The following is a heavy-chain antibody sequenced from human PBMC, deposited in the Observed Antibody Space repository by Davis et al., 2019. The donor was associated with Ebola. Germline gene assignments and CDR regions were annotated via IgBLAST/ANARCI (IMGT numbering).Heavy chain of an antibody. D-gene: IGHD2/OR15-2a*01. CDR3: AFPRGKIAYYYYYMDV. CDR2: IRNSGSHT. CDR1: GFTFTDYA. Sequence: PGGSLRLSCAASGFTFTDYAMTWVRQAPGKGLEWVSSIRNSGSHTYYADSVRGRFTISRDNSKNTLYLQMNSLRAEDTAVYYCAFPRGKIAYYYYYMDVWGKGTTVTVSS. J-gene: IGHJ6*03. V-gene: IGHV3-23*01.